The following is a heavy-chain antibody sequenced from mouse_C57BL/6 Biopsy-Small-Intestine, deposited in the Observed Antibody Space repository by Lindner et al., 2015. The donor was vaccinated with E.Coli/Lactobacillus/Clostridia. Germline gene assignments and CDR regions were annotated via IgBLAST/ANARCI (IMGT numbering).Heavy chain of an antibody. Sequence: SVKVSCKASGYTFTGYYLHWVRQAPGQGLEWLGLINPNNGVTNYGPELQGRVTLTRDTSISVVSLELKGLTSDDTAMYYCARRLQQGYFDYWGQGTVVTVSS. CDR1: GYTFTGYY. V-gene: IGHV1-19*01. CDR3: ARRLQQGYFDY. J-gene: IGHJ2*01. CDR2: INPNNGVT.